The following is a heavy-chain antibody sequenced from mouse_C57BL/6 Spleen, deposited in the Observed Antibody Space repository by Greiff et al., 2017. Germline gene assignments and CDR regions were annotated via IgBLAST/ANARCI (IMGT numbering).Heavy chain of an antibody. CDR3: ARSYDYGGYAY. J-gene: IGHJ3*01. CDR1: EYAFPSHD. CDR2: INSDGGST. D-gene: IGHD2-4*01. V-gene: IGHV5-2*01. Sequence: EVPGVESGGGLVLPGESLKLSCESNEYAFPSHDMSWVRKTPETWLELVAAINSDGGSTYYPDTMERRFIISRDNTKKTLYLQMSSLRSEDTALYYCARSYDYGGYAYRGQGTLVTVSA.